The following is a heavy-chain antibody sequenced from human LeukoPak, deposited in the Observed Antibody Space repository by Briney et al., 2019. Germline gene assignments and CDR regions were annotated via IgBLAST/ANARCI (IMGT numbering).Heavy chain of an antibody. Sequence: ASVKVSCKASGYTFTSYAMHWVRQAPGQRLEWMGWINAGNGNTKYSQKFQGRVTMTEDTSTDTAYMELSSLRSEDTAVYYCATGHSWGYWGQGTLVTVSS. V-gene: IGHV1-3*01. CDR3: ATGHSWGY. D-gene: IGHD3-16*01. CDR2: INAGNGNT. CDR1: GYTFTSYA. J-gene: IGHJ4*02.